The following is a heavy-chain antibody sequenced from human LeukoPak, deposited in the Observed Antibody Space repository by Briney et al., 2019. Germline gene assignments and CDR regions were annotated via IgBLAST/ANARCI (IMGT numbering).Heavy chain of an antibody. Sequence: PSETLSLTCAVYGGSSSGYYWSWIRQPPGKGLEWIGEINHSGSTNYNPSLKSRVTISVDTSKNQFSLKLSSVTAADTAVYYCARGRYYYDSSGYCFYWGQGTLVTVSS. CDR1: GGSSSGYY. CDR2: INHSGST. D-gene: IGHD3-22*01. V-gene: IGHV4-34*01. J-gene: IGHJ4*02. CDR3: ARGRYYYDSSGYCFY.